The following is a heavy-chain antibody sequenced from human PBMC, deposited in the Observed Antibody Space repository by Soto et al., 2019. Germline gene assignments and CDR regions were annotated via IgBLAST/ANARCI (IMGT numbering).Heavy chain of an antibody. CDR1: GLTFSTSW. D-gene: IGHD5-18*01. CDR2: IKEDGSEK. CDR3: PSIRGAYSDGFHFDY. J-gene: IGHJ4*02. V-gene: IGHV3-7*05. Sequence: EVQLVESGGGLVQPGGSLRLSCAASGLTFSTSWMSWVRQAPGKGLEWVANIKEDGSEKYYLVSLKGRFTISRDNAKNPLYLQMNSLRGEDTAVYYCPSIRGAYSDGFHFDYWGQGTLVTVSS.